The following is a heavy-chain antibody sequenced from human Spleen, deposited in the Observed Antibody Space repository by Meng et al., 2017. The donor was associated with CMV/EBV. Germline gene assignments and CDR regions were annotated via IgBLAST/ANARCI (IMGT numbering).Heavy chain of an antibody. CDR3: ARAVEFDY. J-gene: IGHJ4*02. CDR2: ISSSGSDI. D-gene: IGHD6-19*01. Sequence: GSLKISCAASGFTFSSYGMHWVRQAPGKGLEWVSYISSSGSDIYYADSVKGRFTISRDNAKNSLYLQMNSLRAEDTAVYYCARAVEFDYWGQGTLVTVSS. CDR1: GFTFSSYG. V-gene: IGHV3-21*05.